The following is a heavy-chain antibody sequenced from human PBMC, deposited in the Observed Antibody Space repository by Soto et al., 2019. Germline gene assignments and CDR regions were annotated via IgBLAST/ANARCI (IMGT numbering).Heavy chain of an antibody. CDR3: ARRNYYYYMDV. V-gene: IGHV4-34*01. Sequence: SETLSVTCGVYGGSFSGYYWSWIRQPPGKGLEWIGEINHSGSTNYNPSLKSRVTISVDTSKNQFSLKLSSVTAADTAVYYCARRNYYYYMDVWGKGTTVTVSS. CDR2: INHSGST. J-gene: IGHJ6*03. CDR1: GGSFSGYY.